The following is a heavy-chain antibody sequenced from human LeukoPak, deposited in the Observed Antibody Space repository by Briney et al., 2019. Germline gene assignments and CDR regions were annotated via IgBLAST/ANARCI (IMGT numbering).Heavy chain of an antibody. V-gene: IGHV4-34*01. CDR3: ARQGDFWSGYPSDY. CDR2: INHSGST. Sequence: PSETLFLTCAVYGGSFSGYYWSWIRQPPGKGLEWIGEINHSGSTNYNPSLKSRVTISVDTSKNQFSLKLRSVSDADTAVYYCARQGDFWSGYPSDYWGQGTLVTVSS. D-gene: IGHD3-3*01. J-gene: IGHJ4*02. CDR1: GGSFSGYY.